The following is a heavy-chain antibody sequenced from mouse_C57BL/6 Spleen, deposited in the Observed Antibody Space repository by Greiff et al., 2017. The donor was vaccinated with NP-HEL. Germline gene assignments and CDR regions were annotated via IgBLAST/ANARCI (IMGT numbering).Heavy chain of an antibody. CDR2: INPNNGGT. V-gene: IGHV1-18*01. D-gene: IGHD1-1*01. CDR1: GYTFTDYN. J-gene: IGHJ3*01. CDR3: ARGGAYGSSHRFAY. Sequence: VQLQQSGPELVKPGASVKIPCKASGYTFTDYNMDWVKQSHGKSLEWIGDINPNNGGTIYNQKFKGKATLTVDKSSSTAYMELRSLTSEDTAVYYGARGGAYGSSHRFAYWGQGTLVTVSA.